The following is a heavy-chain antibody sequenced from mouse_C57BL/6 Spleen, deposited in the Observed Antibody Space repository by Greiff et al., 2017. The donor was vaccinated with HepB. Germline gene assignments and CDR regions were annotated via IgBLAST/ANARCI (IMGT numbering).Heavy chain of an antibody. Sequence: EVQGVESGGGLVKPGGSLKLSCAASGFTFSDYGMHWVRQAPEKGLEWVAYISSGSSTIYYADTVKGRFTISRDNAKNTLFLQMTSLRSEDTALYYCARDYDYDGGAFDYWGQGTTLTVSS. CDR3: ARDYDYDGGAFDY. J-gene: IGHJ2*01. CDR1: GFTFSDYG. CDR2: ISSGSSTI. D-gene: IGHD2-4*01. V-gene: IGHV5-17*01.